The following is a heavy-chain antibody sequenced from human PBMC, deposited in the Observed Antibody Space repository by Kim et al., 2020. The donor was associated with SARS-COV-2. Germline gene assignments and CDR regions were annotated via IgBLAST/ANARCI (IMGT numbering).Heavy chain of an antibody. Sequence: GGSLRLSCAASGFTFSSYEMNWVRQAPGKGLEWVSYISSSGSTIFYADSVKGRFTISRDNAKNSLYLQMNSLRAEDTAVYYCAREERITMIVVVITTAFDIWSQGTMVTVSS. CDR1: GFTFSSYE. CDR2: ISSSGSTI. J-gene: IGHJ3*02. V-gene: IGHV3-48*03. CDR3: AREERITMIVVVITTAFDI. D-gene: IGHD3-22*01.